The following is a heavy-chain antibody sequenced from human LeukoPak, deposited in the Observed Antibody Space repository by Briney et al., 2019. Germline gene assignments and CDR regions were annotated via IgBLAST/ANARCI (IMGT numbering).Heavy chain of an antibody. D-gene: IGHD1-14*01. J-gene: IGHJ2*01. V-gene: IGHV4-61*01. Sequence: SETLSLTCTVSGGSLSSGSSYWSWVRQPPGKGLEWIGYVYYHGGTNYNPSLKSRVTISVDTSKNQFSLKLTSVTAADTAVYYCARRVGTRDWYFDLWGRGTLVTVSS. CDR1: GGSLSSGSSY. CDR2: VYYHGGT. CDR3: ARRVGTRDWYFDL.